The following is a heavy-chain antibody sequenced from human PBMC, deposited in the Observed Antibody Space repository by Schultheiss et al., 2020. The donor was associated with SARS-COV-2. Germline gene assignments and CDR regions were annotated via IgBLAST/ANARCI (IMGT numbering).Heavy chain of an antibody. CDR1: GGTFSSYG. D-gene: IGHD6-19*01. V-gene: IGHV1-69*17. CDR2: IIPIFGIA. J-gene: IGHJ4*02. CDR3: ARDWGVVAVAGPFDY. Sequence: SSFPVFCMASGGTFSSYGISWVRQAPGQGLEWMGGIIPIFGIANYAQKFQGRVTITADKSTSTAYMELSSLRSEDTAVYYCARDWGVVAVAGPFDYWGQGTLVTVSS.